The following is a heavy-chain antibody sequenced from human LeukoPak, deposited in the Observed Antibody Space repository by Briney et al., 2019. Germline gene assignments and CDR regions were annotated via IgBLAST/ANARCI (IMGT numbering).Heavy chain of an antibody. Sequence: PSQTLSLTCTVSGDSISSGDYYWGWIRQPPGKGLEWIGSIYYSGSTYYNPSLKSRVTISVDTSKNQFSLKLSSVTAADTAVYYCARVLLPMGDAFDIWGQGTMVTVSS. CDR2: IYYSGST. J-gene: IGHJ3*02. D-gene: IGHD3-22*01. CDR3: ARVLLPMGDAFDI. CDR1: GDSISSGDYY. V-gene: IGHV4-39*07.